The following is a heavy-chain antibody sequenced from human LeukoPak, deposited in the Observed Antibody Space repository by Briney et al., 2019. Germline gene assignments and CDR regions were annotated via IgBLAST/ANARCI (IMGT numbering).Heavy chain of an antibody. J-gene: IGHJ4*02. Sequence: GASVKVSRKASGYTFTNLGISWVRQAPGQGLEWMGWISTYNGDTNFAQEFQGRVTMTTDTSTNTAYMELRSLKSEDTAVYYCARDAVAFAGPLRNNYWGQGTLVTVSS. CDR2: ISTYNGDT. V-gene: IGHV1-18*01. CDR3: ARDAVAFAGPLRNNY. CDR1: GYTFTNLG. D-gene: IGHD3-16*01.